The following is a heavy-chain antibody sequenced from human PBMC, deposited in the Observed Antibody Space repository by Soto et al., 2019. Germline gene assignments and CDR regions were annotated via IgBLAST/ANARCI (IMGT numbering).Heavy chain of an antibody. V-gene: IGHV4-61*01. Sequence: PSETLSLTCTVSGGSVSSGRYYWTWIRQPPGKGLEWVGNIYDSGSTNYNPSLRSRVTVSVDTSKNQFSLKLNSVIAADTAVYYCARRGYSKNWQGDWFDPWGQGTLVTVSS. J-gene: IGHJ5*02. D-gene: IGHD5-12*01. CDR3: ARRGYSKNWQGDWFDP. CDR1: GGSVSSGRYY. CDR2: IYDSGST.